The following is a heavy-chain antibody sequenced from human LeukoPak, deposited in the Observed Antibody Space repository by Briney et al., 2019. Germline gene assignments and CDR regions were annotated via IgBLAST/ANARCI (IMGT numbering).Heavy chain of an antibody. D-gene: IGHD3-16*01. V-gene: IGHV5-10-1*01. J-gene: IGHJ4*02. CDR3: ATHVGKFDY. CDR2: IDPSDSYT. Sequence: GESLRFSCKASEYSFTNYWIHWVRQLRGKVQEYMGRIDPSDSYTRYSPSFQGHVTVSVDKYINTAYLQWSSLEASDTAMYYCATHVGKFDYWGQGTLVTVSS. CDR1: EYSFTNYW.